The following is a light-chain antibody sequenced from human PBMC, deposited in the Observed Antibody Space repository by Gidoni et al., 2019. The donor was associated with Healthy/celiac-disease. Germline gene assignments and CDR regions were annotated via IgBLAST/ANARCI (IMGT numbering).Light chain of an antibody. J-gene: IGKJ1*01. Sequence: EIVLTRSPGTLSLSPGERATLSCRASQSVSSSYLAWYQQKPGQAPRLLIYGASSRATGIPDRFSGSGSGTDFTLTISRLEPEDFAVYYCQQYGSSPWGTFGQGTKVEIK. V-gene: IGKV3-20*01. CDR2: GAS. CDR1: QSVSSSY. CDR3: QQYGSSPWGT.